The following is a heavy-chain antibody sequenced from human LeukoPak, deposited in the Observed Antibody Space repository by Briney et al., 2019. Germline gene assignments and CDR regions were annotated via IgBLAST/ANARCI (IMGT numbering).Heavy chain of an antibody. Sequence: SETLSLTCAVSGGSISSYYWSWLRQPAGKGLEWIGRIYTSGSTNYNPSLKSRVTMSVDTSKNQFSLKLSSVTAADTAVYYCARDPAMVRGVHYFDYWGQGTLVTVAS. CDR2: IYTSGST. J-gene: IGHJ4*02. V-gene: IGHV4-4*07. D-gene: IGHD3-10*01. CDR3: ARDPAMVRGVHYFDY. CDR1: GGSISSYY.